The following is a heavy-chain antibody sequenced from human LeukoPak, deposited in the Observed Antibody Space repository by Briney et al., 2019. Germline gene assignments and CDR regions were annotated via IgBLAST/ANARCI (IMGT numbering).Heavy chain of an antibody. J-gene: IGHJ3*02. CDR1: GGSISSGSYS. CDR2: IYSSGST. Sequence: PSQTLSLTCTVSGGSISSGSYSWSWIRQPAGKGLEWIGRIYSSGSTNYNPSLKSRVTISVDTSKNQFSLKLSSVTAADTAVYYCARESLVVAAVNGAFDIWGQGTMVTVSS. CDR3: ARESLVVAAVNGAFDI. V-gene: IGHV4-61*02. D-gene: IGHD2-15*01.